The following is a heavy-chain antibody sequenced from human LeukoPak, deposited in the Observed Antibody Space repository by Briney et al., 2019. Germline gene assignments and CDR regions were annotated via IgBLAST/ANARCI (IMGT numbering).Heavy chain of an antibody. Sequence: GGTLRLSCAASGFTFSTYGMSWVSQAPGKGLEWVSSISGSGGTTYDADSVKGRFTISRDNSKNTLYLQMNSLRAEDTAVYYCAKLLTDSGYDFDYWGQGTLVTVSS. CDR3: AKLLTDSGYDFDY. J-gene: IGHJ4*02. D-gene: IGHD5-12*01. V-gene: IGHV3-23*01. CDR2: ISGSGGTT. CDR1: GFTFSTYG.